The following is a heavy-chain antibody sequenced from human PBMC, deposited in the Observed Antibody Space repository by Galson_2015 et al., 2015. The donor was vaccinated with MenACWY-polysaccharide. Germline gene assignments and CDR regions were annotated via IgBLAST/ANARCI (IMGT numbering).Heavy chain of an antibody. Sequence: PALVKPTQTLTLTCTFSGFSLSSSVVGVGWIRQPPGKALEWLAHIYLDDEENYSPSLKTRLTITKDTPKNQVVLTMTNMDPDDTATYYCAHTRGWLYDFWGQGTLVTVSS. CDR3: AHTRGWLYDF. CDR2: IYLDDEE. D-gene: IGHD2-15*01. J-gene: IGHJ4*02. V-gene: IGHV2-5*02. CDR1: GFSLSSSVVG.